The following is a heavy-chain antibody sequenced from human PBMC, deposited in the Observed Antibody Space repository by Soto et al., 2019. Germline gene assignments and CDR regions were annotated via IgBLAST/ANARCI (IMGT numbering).Heavy chain of an antibody. Sequence: QVQLVQSGAEVMRPGASVKVSCRASGYTFISSAVHWVCRAPGQGLEWMGWFNAANGNTEYFERFRGRVTITRDISASTVHMELTGLTSEDTAVYYCARRFMSAGWLYPWGQGTLVSVSS. CDR1: GYTFISSA. CDR2: FNAANGNT. J-gene: IGHJ5*02. V-gene: IGHV1-3*01. CDR3: ARRFMSAGWLYP. D-gene: IGHD3-10*01.